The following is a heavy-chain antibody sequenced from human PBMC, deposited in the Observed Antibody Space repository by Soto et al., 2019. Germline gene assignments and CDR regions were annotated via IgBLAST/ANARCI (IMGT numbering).Heavy chain of an antibody. CDR2: TSVDGGDR. V-gene: IGHV3-11*01. CDR3: ARPNGESMRYYHGMDV. CDR1: GFTFSDYY. J-gene: IGHJ6*02. D-gene: IGHD3-10*01. Sequence: QVQLVESGGGLVKPGRSLTLSCVASGFTFSDYYMAWIRQTPGKGLEWVSYTSVDGGDRFYADSVKGRFTISRDNARKSLSLQMNSLRDEDTAVYYCARPNGESMRYYHGMDVWGQGTTVIVSS.